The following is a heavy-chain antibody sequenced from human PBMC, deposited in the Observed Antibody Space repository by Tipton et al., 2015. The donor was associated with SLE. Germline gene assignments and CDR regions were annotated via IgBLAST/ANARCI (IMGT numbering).Heavy chain of an antibody. Sequence: TLSLTCAVSGGSINSYNWWTWVRQPPGKGLEWIGEIYHSGTTNYNPSLKSRITISLDKSNNHFSLRLSSLTAADTAVYYCARDGGHTYLLGSFDYWGQGTPVNVS. D-gene: IGHD3-16*01. V-gene: IGHV4-4*02. CDR2: IYHSGTT. CDR1: GGSINSYNW. CDR3: ARDGGHTYLLGSFDY. J-gene: IGHJ4*02.